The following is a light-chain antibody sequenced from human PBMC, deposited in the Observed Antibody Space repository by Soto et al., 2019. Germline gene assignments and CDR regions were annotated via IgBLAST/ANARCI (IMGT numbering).Light chain of an antibody. J-gene: IGKJ1*01. Sequence: EIVLTQSPGTLSLSPGERATLSFRSSQSVSNYLAWYQQKPGQAPRLLIYGASTRATGIPARFSGSGSGTEFTLTISSLQSEDFAVYYCQQYNNWPPWTFGQGTKVDIK. CDR1: QSVSNY. V-gene: IGKV3-15*01. CDR2: GAS. CDR3: QQYNNWPPWT.